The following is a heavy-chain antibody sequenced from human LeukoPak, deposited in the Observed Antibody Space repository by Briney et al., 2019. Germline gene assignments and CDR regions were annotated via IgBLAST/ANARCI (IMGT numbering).Heavy chain of an antibody. D-gene: IGHD3-10*01. CDR3: GKEGSYNASGGYKAPYYYYGRTS. J-gene: IGHJ6*02. CDR1: GFTFSSYG. CDR2: IWYDGSNK. Sequence: PGRSLRLSCAASGFTFSSYGMHWVRQAPGKGLEWVAVIWYDGSNKYYADSVKGRFTISRDNSKNTRYLQMNSLRAEDTAVYYCGKEGSYNASGGYKAPYYYYGRTSGAKGPRSPSP. V-gene: IGHV3-33*06.